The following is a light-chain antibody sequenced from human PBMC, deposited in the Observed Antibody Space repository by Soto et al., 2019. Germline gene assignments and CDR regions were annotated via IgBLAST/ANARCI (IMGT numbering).Light chain of an antibody. CDR3: SAYVGGSSYVL. J-gene: IGLJ3*02. Sequence: QSVLTQPASVSGSPGQSITISCTGTSGDVGNFNLVSWYQQRPGKAPNVLIYEVSKRPSGVSDRFYGDQSVNTASLTTSGLQDEDDADYYGSAYVGGSSYVLFGGGTKLTVL. CDR2: EVS. V-gene: IGLV2-23*02. CDR1: SGDVGNFNL.